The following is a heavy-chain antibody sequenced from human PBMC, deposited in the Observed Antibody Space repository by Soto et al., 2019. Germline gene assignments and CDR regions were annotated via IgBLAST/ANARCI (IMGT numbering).Heavy chain of an antibody. J-gene: IGHJ6*02. CDR1: GFSLSTSGMC. Sequence: SGPTLVNPTQTLTLTCTFSGFSLSTSGMCVSWIRQPPGKALEWLARIDWDDDKYYSTSLKTRLTISKDTSKNQVVLTMTNMDPVDTAPFYWARIRDEGEDGMDVWGQGTRVTVPS. CDR3: ARIRDEGEDGMDV. D-gene: IGHD3-16*01. V-gene: IGHV2-70*11. CDR2: IDWDDDK.